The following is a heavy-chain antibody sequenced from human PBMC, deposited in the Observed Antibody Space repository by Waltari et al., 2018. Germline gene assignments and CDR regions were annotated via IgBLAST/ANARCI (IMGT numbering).Heavy chain of an antibody. CDR3: ARGTRASRASYWLDP. CDR1: GYTFTNYD. V-gene: IGHV1-8*01. J-gene: IGHJ5*02. CDR2: LNPDSGKT. D-gene: IGHD2-21*01. Sequence: QVLLVQSGPEVKKPGASVKVSCKASGYTFTNYDINWVRQATGQGLEWMGWLNPDSGKTGFAQNFQGRVTITRDTSIATVYMELSDLRSEDTAVYYCARGTRASRASYWLDPWGQGTLVTVSS.